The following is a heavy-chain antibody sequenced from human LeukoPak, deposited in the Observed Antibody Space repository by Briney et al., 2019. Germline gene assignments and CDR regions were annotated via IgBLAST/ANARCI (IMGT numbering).Heavy chain of an antibody. CDR2: IRGSGGGT. D-gene: IGHD3-22*01. CDR3: AKPGVVIRVILVGFHKEAYYFDS. V-gene: IGHV3-23*01. Sequence: GGSLRLSCAVSGITLSNYGRSWVRQAPGKGLEWVAGIRGSGGGTNYADSVKGRFTISRDNPKNTLYLQMNSLGAEDTAVYFCAKPGVVIRVILVGFHKEAYYFDSWGQGALVTVSS. CDR1: GITLSNYG. J-gene: IGHJ4*02.